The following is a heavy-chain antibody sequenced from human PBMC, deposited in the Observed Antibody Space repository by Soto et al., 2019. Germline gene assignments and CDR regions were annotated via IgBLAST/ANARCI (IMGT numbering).Heavy chain of an antibody. Sequence: GGSLRLSCAASGFTFSTYALNWVRQAPGRGLEWVSGISGSGGSTYYADSVKGRFTISRDNSKNTLHLQMSSLGAEDTAVYYCAKDISGYPQFYFDYWGPGTLVTVSS. CDR1: GFTFSTYA. CDR3: AKDISGYPQFYFDY. V-gene: IGHV3-23*01. D-gene: IGHD3-22*01. CDR2: ISGSGGST. J-gene: IGHJ4*02.